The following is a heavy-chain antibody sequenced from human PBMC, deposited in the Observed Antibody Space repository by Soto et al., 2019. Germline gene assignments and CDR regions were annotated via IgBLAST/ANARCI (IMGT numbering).Heavy chain of an antibody. Sequence: QVQLVQSGAEVKKPVSSVKVSCKASGGTFSSSAISWVRQAPGQGLEWMGGIIPIFGTANYAQKFQGRVTITADEYTSTAYMELSSLRSEDTAVYYCARDPTIGRRITMVRAVIHYGMDVWGQGTTVTVSS. CDR2: IIPIFGTA. V-gene: IGHV1-69*01. CDR3: ARDPTIGRRITMVRAVIHYGMDV. J-gene: IGHJ6*02. D-gene: IGHD3-10*01. CDR1: GGTFSSSA.